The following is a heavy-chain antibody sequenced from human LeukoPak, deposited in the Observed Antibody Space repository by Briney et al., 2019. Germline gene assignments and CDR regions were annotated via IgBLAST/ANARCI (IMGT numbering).Heavy chain of an antibody. CDR2: INPNSGGT. CDR3: ARNGYGSGSYS. D-gene: IGHD3-10*01. CDR1: GYTFTGHY. Sequence: VASVKVSCKASGYTFTGHYMHWVRRAPGQGLEWMGWINPNSGGTNYAQKFQGRVTMTRDTSTSTAYTELSRLRSDDTAVYYCARNGYGSGSYSWGQGTLVTVSS. J-gene: IGHJ4*02. V-gene: IGHV1-2*02.